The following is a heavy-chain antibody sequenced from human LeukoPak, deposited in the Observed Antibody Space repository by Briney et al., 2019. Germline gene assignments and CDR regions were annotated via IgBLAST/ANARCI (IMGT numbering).Heavy chain of an antibody. CDR1: EYTFNSYW. V-gene: IGHV5-51*01. CDR3: ARRYGRPFDY. Sequence: GESLKISCKGSEYTFNSYWIAWVRQVPGKGLEWMGIIYPGDSDTRYSPSFQGQVTISADKSTSTAYLQWSSLKASDTAMYYCARRYGRPFDYWGQGTLVTVSS. J-gene: IGHJ4*02. D-gene: IGHD4-17*01. CDR2: IYPGDSDT.